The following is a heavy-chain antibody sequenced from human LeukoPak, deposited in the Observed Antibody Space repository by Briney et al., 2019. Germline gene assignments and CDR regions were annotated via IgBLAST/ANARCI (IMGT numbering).Heavy chain of an antibody. Sequence: GGSLRLSCAASGFTFSSYAMHWVRQAPGKGLEWVADISYDGSNKYYADSVKGRFTISRDNSKNTLYLQMNSLRAEDTAVYYCAREDTAMVSSRSMDVWGQGTTVTVSS. CDR1: GFTFSSYA. CDR2: ISYDGSNK. CDR3: AREDTAMVSSRSMDV. D-gene: IGHD5-18*01. V-gene: IGHV3-30*04. J-gene: IGHJ6*02.